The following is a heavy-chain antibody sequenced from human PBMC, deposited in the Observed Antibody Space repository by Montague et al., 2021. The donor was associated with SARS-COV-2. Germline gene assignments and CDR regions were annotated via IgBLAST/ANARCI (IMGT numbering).Heavy chain of an antibody. Sequence: SETLSLTCAVYGGSFSGNYWSWIRQPPGKGLEWIGEINHSGITNYNPSLKSRVTISVDTSKNQFSLKLSSVTAADTAVYYCTREGYQVLWSDFYSYCMDIWGQGTMVTVSS. V-gene: IGHV4-34*01. CDR1: GGSFSGNY. D-gene: IGHD2-2*01. CDR3: TREGYQVLWSDFYSYCMDI. J-gene: IGHJ6*02. CDR2: INHSGIT.